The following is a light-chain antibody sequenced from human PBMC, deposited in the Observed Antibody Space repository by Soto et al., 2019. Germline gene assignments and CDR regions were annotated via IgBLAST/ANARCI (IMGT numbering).Light chain of an antibody. CDR1: QNVSSF. Sequence: EIVLTQSPATLSLSPGERATLSYRASQNVSSFLAWYQQKRGQAPRLLIFDASNRATGIPGRFSGSGSGTDFTLTISSLEPEDFAVYYCQHRINWPLTFGGGTKVEIK. CDR2: DAS. CDR3: QHRINWPLT. V-gene: IGKV3-11*01. J-gene: IGKJ4*01.